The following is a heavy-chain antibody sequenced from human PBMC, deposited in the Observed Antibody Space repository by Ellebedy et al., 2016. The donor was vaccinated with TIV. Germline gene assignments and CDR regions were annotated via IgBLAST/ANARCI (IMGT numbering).Heavy chain of an antibody. D-gene: IGHD5-18*01. V-gene: IGHV3-23*01. Sequence: GESLKISXAASGFTFSSYAMSWVRQAPGKGLQWVSGISGSGGSTNYADSVKGRFTMSRDNSKNTVYLQMNSLRAEDTAVYYCAKFSSFGFFGWFDPWGQGTLVTVSS. CDR1: GFTFSSYA. J-gene: IGHJ5*02. CDR3: AKFSSFGFFGWFDP. CDR2: ISGSGGST.